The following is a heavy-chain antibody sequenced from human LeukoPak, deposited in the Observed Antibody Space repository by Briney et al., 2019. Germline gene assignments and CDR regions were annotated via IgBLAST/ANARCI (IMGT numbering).Heavy chain of an antibody. CDR3: AKDFLSSSWSRLWFDP. V-gene: IGHV3-23*01. CDR1: GFTFSSYA. J-gene: IGHJ5*02. D-gene: IGHD6-13*01. Sequence: GGSLRLSCAAPGFTFSSYAMSWVRQAPGKGLEWVSAISGSGGSTYYADSVKGRFTISRDNSKNTLYLQMNSLRAEDTAVYYCAKDFLSSSWSRLWFDPWGQGTLVTVSS. CDR2: ISGSGGST.